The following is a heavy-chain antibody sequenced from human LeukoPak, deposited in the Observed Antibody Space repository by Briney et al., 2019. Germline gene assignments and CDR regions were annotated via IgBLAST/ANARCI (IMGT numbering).Heavy chain of an antibody. Sequence: PSETLSLTCAVYGGSFSGYYWSWIRQPPGKGLEWIGEINHSGSTNYNPSLKSRVTISVDTSKNQFSLKLSSVTAADTAVYYCARDELSGYSYGWFDYWGQGTLVTVSS. V-gene: IGHV4-34*01. J-gene: IGHJ4*02. CDR2: INHSGST. D-gene: IGHD5-18*01. CDR3: ARDELSGYSYGWFDY. CDR1: GGSFSGYY.